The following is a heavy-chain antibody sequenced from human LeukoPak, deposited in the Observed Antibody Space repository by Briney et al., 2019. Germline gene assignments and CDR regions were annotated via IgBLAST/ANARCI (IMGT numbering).Heavy chain of an antibody. D-gene: IGHD1-26*01. J-gene: IGHJ4*02. CDR1: GGSLSSNY. CDR3: ARSRGYFDY. CDR2: IYYSGST. V-gene: IGHV4-59*01. Sequence: SETLSLTCTVSGGSLSSNYWSWIRQPPGKGLEWIGYIYYSGSTNYNPSLKSRVTISVDTSKNQFSLKLSSVTAADTAVYYCARSRGYFDYWGQGTLVTVSS.